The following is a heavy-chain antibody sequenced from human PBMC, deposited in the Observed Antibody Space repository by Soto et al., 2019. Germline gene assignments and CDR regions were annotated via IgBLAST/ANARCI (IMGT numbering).Heavy chain of an antibody. CDR3: VRDGSGHLPIDY. CDR1: RFTFSNYW. J-gene: IGHJ4*02. D-gene: IGHD3-10*01. V-gene: IGHV3-74*01. CDR2: TDSDGRRT. Sequence: EVQLVESGGDLVQSGGSLRLSCAASRFTFSNYWMHWVRQAPGKGLMWVSRTDSDGRRTSYADSVKGRFTISKDNAKNTLYLEMNSLRVEDTAVYYCVRDGSGHLPIDYWGQGTLVTVAS.